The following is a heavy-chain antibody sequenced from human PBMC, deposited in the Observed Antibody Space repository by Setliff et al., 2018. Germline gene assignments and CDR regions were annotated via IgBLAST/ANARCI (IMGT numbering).Heavy chain of an antibody. J-gene: IGHJ5*02. V-gene: IGHV4-34*01. CDR3: ARGYCSSPSCFFAGWFDP. Sequence: LSLTCAVYGGSFSGYYWSWIRQPPGKGLEWIGEINHTGSTNYSPSLKSRVTISVDTPRNQFSLKLTSVTAADTAVYYCARGYCSSPSCFFAGWFDPWGQGTLVTVSS. D-gene: IGHD2-2*01. CDR1: GGSFSGYY. CDR2: INHTGST.